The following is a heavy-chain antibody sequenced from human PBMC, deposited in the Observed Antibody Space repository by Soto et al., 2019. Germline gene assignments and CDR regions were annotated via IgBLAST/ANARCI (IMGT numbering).Heavy chain of an antibody. D-gene: IGHD3-9*01. CDR1: GGSISSSSYY. J-gene: IGHJ4*02. CDR3: ARGGVYYDILTGYFPGPFDY. Sequence: SETLSLTCTVSGGSISSSSYYWGWIRQPPGKGLEWIGSIYYSGSTYYNPSLKSRVTISVDTSKNQFSLKLSSVTAADTAVYYCARGGVYYDILTGYFPGPFDYWGQGTLVTV. CDR2: IYYSGST. V-gene: IGHV4-39*01.